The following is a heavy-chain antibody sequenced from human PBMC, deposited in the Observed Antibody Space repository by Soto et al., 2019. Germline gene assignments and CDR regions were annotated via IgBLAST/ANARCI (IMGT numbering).Heavy chain of an antibody. CDR3: VRDLGYCSGGTCHAVLDY. D-gene: IGHD2-15*01. V-gene: IGHV3-7*01. CDR2: IKQDGSEK. Sequence: PGGSLRLSCAASGFTFSSNWMNWVRQAPGKGLEWVATIKQDGSEKYYVDSVKGRFTISRDSAKNSLYLQMNSLRAEDTAVYYCVRDLGYCSGGTCHAVLDYWGQGTLVTVSS. CDR1: GFTFSSNW. J-gene: IGHJ4*02.